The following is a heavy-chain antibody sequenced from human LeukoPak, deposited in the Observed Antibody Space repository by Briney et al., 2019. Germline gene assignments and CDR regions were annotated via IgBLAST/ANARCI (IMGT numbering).Heavy chain of an antibody. Sequence: PGGSLRLSCAASGFTFSSYGMSWVRQAPGKGLEWVSAISGSGGSTYYADSVKGRFTISRDNSKNTLYLQMNSLRAEDTAVYYCAKDQEAITMVRGELDYWGQGTLVTVSS. V-gene: IGHV3-23*01. CDR1: GFTFSSYG. CDR2: ISGSGGST. CDR3: AKDQEAITMVRGELDY. J-gene: IGHJ4*02. D-gene: IGHD3-10*01.